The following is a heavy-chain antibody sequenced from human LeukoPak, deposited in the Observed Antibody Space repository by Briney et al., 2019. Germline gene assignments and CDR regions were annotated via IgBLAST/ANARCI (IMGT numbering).Heavy chain of an antibody. CDR3: ARSKAGGY. CDR1: GVTFSKSL. D-gene: IGHD3-10*01. J-gene: IGHJ4*02. CDR2: VNQEGTEK. Sequence: PAGVLRLCCASSGVTFSKSLMWGGRPAPREGLEWVANVNQEGTEKYYVDSVKGRFNISRDNAKNSLYLHMNSLRAEDTAVYYCARSKAGGYWGQGTLVIVST. V-gene: IGHV3-7*01.